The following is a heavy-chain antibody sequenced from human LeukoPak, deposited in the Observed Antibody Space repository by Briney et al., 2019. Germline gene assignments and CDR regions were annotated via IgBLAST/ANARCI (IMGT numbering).Heavy chain of an antibody. CDR1: GFDFSSFG. CDR3: ARDEPTVTTGPPVGS. CDR2: MSNDGTNE. Sequence: GGSLRLSCEGSGFDFSSFGMHWVRQAPGKGLEWVTFMSNDGTNEFHAESVKGRFTISRDNSKNTLYLQLNSLRAEDTAVYYCARDEPTVTTGPPVGSWGQGTLVTVSS. D-gene: IGHD4-17*01. J-gene: IGHJ4*02. V-gene: IGHV3-30*03.